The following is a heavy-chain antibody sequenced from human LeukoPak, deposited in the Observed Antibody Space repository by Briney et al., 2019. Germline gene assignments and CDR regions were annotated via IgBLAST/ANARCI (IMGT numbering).Heavy chain of an antibody. V-gene: IGHV1-2*02. CDR3: AKNGDRGAYCSGGSCYPYYYYYMDV. CDR2: INPNSGGT. D-gene: IGHD2-15*01. J-gene: IGHJ6*03. CDR1: GFTFTGYY. Sequence: ASVKVSCKASGFTFTGYYMHWVRQAPGQGLEWMGWINPNSGGTNYAQKFQGRVTMTRDTSITTAYMELSSLRSEDTTIYYCAKNGDRGAYCSGGSCYPYYYYYMDVWGKGTTVTISS.